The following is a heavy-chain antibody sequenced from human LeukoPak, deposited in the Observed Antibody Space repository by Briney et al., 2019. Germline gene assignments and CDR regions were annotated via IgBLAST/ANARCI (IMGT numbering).Heavy chain of an antibody. CDR2: INHSGST. J-gene: IGHJ4*02. Sequence: SETLSLTCDVYGGSFSGYYWSWIRQPPEKGLEWIGEINHSGSTNYNPSLKSRVTISVDTSKDQFSLKLSSVTAADTAVYYCARVLVDFWSGYKFDYWGQGTLVTVSS. CDR3: ARVLVDFWSGYKFDY. V-gene: IGHV4-34*01. CDR1: GGSFSGYY. D-gene: IGHD3-3*01.